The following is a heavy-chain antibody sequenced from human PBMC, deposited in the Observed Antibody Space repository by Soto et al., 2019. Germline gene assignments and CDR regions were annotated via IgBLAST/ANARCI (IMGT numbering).Heavy chain of an antibody. V-gene: IGHV3-64D*06. CDR3: VARYCSSTACYQVDY. CDR2: ISSTGGST. CDR1: GFTFTNYA. D-gene: IGHD2-2*01. Sequence: GGSLRLSCSASGFTFTNYAIHWIRQAPGKGLEYVSAISSTGGSTYYADSVKGRFTISRDNSKNTVYLQMSSLRSEDSAVYYCVARYCSSTACYQVDYWGQGTLVTVSS. J-gene: IGHJ4*02.